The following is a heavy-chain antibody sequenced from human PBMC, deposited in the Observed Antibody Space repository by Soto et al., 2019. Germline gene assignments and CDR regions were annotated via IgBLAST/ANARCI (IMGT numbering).Heavy chain of an antibody. CDR2: IYYNGST. Sequence: SETLSLTCTVSGGSIRSGGYYCSWIRQPPGKGLEWIGYIYYNGSTYYNSSLKSRLTISVDTSKNQFSLKLSSVTAADTAVYYCARDRLMATLGTSRYYYGLDVWGQGTTVTVSS. CDR3: ARDRLMATLGTSRYYYGLDV. D-gene: IGHD3-10*01. J-gene: IGHJ6*02. CDR1: GGSIRSGGYY. V-gene: IGHV4-31*03.